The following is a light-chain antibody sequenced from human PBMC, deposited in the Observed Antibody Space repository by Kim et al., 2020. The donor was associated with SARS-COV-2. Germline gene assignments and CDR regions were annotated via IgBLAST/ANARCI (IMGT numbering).Light chain of an antibody. V-gene: IGKV1D-16*01. J-gene: IGKJ5*01. CDR1: QDVSSW. CDR3: QQYVDYPIT. CDR2: AAS. Sequence: DIQMTQSPSSLSASLGDRVTITCRASQDVSSWVAWFQQRPGKAPQCLIYAASTLQSGVPSRFSGSGSGTYFTLTISTLHPEDFATYSCQQYVDYPITFGQGTRLEIK.